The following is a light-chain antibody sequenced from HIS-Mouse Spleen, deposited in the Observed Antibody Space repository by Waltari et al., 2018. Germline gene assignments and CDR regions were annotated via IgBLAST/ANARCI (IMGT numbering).Light chain of an antibody. Sequence: QSALTQPASVSGSPGQSITISCTGTSSDVGGYNYVSWYQQHPGKAPKLMIYEVSNRPPGVLNRFSGSKSGNTASLTISGLQAEDEADYYCSSYTSSSTWVFGGGTKLTVL. CDR2: EVS. J-gene: IGLJ3*02. CDR3: SSYTSSSTWV. V-gene: IGLV2-14*01. CDR1: SSDVGGYNY.